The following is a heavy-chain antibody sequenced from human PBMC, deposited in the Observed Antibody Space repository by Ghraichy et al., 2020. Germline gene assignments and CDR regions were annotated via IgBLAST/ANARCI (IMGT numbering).Heavy chain of an antibody. Sequence: ASVKVSCKASGYTFTSYGISWVRQAPGQGLEWMGWISAYNGNTNYAQKLQGRVTMTTDTSTSTAYMELRSLRSDDTAVYYCARDQIKQDRARLGNFDYWGQGTLVTVSS. CDR2: ISAYNGNT. V-gene: IGHV1-18*01. D-gene: IGHD1-14*01. CDR1: GYTFTSYG. J-gene: IGHJ4*02. CDR3: ARDQIKQDRARLGNFDY.